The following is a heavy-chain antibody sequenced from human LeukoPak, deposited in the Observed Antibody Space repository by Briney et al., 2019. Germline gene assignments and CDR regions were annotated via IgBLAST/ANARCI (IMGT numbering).Heavy chain of an antibody. CDR3: ARAGYCSSTSCPRYGMDV. V-gene: IGHV6-1*01. CDR2: TYYRSKGYN. Sequence: SQTLSLTCALSGDSLSSSSAAWNWIRQSPSRGLEWLGRTYYRSKGYNDYAVSVKSPITINPDTSKNQFSLQLNSVTPEDTAVYYCARAGYCSSTSCPRYGMDVWGKGTTVTVSS. J-gene: IGHJ6*04. CDR1: GDSLSSSSAA. D-gene: IGHD2-2*01.